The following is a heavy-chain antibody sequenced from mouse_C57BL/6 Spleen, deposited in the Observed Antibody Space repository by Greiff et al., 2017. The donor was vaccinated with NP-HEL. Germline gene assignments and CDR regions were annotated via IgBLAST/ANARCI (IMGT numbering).Heavy chain of an antibody. CDR3: ARPNLYWYFDV. J-gene: IGHJ1*03. Sequence: EVKLMESGGGLVKPGGSLNLSCAASGFTFSDYGMHWVRQAPEKGLEWVAYISSGSSTIYYADTVKGRFTISRDNAKNTLFLQMTSLRSEDTAMYYCARPNLYWYFDVWGTGTTVTVSS. CDR2: ISSGSSTI. CDR1: GFTFSDYG. V-gene: IGHV5-17*01. D-gene: IGHD4-1*01.